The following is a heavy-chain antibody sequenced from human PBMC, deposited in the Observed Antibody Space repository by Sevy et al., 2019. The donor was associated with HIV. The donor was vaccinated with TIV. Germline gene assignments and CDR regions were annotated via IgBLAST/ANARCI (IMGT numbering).Heavy chain of an antibody. CDR1: GYSFTSYW. D-gene: IGHD5-12*01. J-gene: IGHJ4*02. CDR2: IYAGDSDT. CDR3: ARRGYSGYDYGNYFDY. V-gene: IGHV5-51*01. Sequence: GESLKISCKGSGYSFTSYWIGWVRQMPGKGLEWMGIIYAGDSDTRYSPSFQGQVTISADKSISTAYLQWSSLKASDTAMYYCARRGYSGYDYGNYFDYWGQGTLVTVSS.